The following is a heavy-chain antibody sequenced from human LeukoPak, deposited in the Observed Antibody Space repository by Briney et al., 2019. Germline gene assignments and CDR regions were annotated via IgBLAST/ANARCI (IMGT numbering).Heavy chain of an antibody. D-gene: IGHD3-22*01. CDR1: GGSFSGYY. CDR3: ARGSPFRPLYYYDSSGYFQH. J-gene: IGHJ1*01. Sequence: SETLSLTCAVYGGSFSGYYWSRIRQPPGKGLEWIGEINHSGSTNYNPSLKSRVTISVDTSKNQFSLKLSSVTAADTAVYYCARGSPFRPLYYYDSSGYFQHWGQGTLVTVSS. V-gene: IGHV4-34*01. CDR2: INHSGST.